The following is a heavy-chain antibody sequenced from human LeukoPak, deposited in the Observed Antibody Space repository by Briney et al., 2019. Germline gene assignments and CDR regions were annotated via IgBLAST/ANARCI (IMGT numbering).Heavy chain of an antibody. CDR3: ARNIAVADL. CDR2: INHSGST. V-gene: IGHV4-34*01. J-gene: IGHJ4*02. CDR1: GGSFSGYY. D-gene: IGHD6-19*01. Sequence: PSETLSLTCAVYGGSFSGYYWSWIRHPPGKGLEWIGEINHSGSTNYNPSLKSRVTISVDTSKNQFSLKLSSVTAADTAVYYCARNIAVADLWGQGTLVTVSS.